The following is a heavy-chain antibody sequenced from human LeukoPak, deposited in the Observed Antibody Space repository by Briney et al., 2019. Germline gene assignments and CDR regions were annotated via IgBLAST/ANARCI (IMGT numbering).Heavy chain of an antibody. D-gene: IGHD6-13*01. CDR3: AKGRSSSWYSGVDY. CDR1: GFTVSSNY. V-gene: IGHV3-23*01. Sequence: GGSLRLSCAASGFTVSSNYMSWVRQAPGKGLEWVSAISGSGGSTYYADSVKGRFTISRDNSKNTLYLQMNSLRAEDTAVYYCAKGRSSSWYSGVDYWGQGTLVTVSS. J-gene: IGHJ4*02. CDR2: ISGSGGST.